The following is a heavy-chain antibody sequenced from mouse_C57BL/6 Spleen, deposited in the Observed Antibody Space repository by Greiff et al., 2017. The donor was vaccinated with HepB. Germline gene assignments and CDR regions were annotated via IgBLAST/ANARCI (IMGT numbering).Heavy chain of an antibody. J-gene: IGHJ2*01. CDR2: IYPSDSET. CDR1: GYTFTSYW. Sequence: QVQLQQSGAELVRPGSSVKLSCKASGYTFTSYWMDWVKQRPGQGLEWIGNIYPSDSETHYNQKFKDKATLTVDKSSSTAYMQLSSLTSEDSAVYYCANNYYGSSALDYWGQGTTLTVSS. D-gene: IGHD1-1*01. CDR3: ANNYYGSSALDY. V-gene: IGHV1-61*01.